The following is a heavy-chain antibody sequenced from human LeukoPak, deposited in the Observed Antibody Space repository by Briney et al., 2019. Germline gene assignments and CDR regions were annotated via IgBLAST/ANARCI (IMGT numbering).Heavy chain of an antibody. V-gene: IGHV1-18*01. J-gene: IGHJ6*03. CDR1: GYTFTSYG. CDR2: ISAYNGNT. CDR3: ARSARSMDV. Sequence: GASVKVSCKASGYTFTSYGISWVRQAPGQGLEWMGWISAYNGNTNYAQKLQGRVTMTTDKSTSTAYMELSSLRSEDTAVYYCARSARSMDVWGKGTTVTVSS.